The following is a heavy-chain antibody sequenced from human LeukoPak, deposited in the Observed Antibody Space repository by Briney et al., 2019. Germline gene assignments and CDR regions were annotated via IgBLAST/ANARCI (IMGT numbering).Heavy chain of an antibody. Sequence: ASVKVSCKVSGCTLTELSMHWVRQAPGKGLEWMGGSDPEDGETIYAQKFQGRVTMTEDTSTDTAYMELSSLRSEDTAVYYCATDPIYGAAAGHSWGQGTLVTVSS. V-gene: IGHV1-24*01. J-gene: IGHJ4*02. CDR1: GCTLTELS. D-gene: IGHD6-13*01. CDR3: ATDPIYGAAAGHS. CDR2: SDPEDGET.